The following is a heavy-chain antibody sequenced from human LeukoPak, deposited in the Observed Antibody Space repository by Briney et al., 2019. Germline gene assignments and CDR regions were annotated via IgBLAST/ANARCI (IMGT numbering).Heavy chain of an antibody. J-gene: IGHJ4*02. D-gene: IGHD4-23*01. CDR1: GRSFSGYY. V-gene: IGHV4-34*01. Sequence: KSSETLSLTCAVYGRSFSGYYWSWIRQPPGKGLEWIGEINHSGSTNYNPSLKSRVTISVDTSKNQFSLKLSSVTAADTAVYYCARAQIYYGGTSQGDYWGQGTLVTVSS. CDR3: ARAQIYYGGTSQGDY. CDR2: INHSGST.